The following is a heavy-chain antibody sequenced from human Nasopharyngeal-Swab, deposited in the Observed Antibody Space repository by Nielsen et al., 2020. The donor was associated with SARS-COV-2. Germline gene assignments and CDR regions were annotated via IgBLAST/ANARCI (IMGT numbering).Heavy chain of an antibody. D-gene: IGHD3-16*01. CDR2: ISSRSSNI. J-gene: IGHJ4*02. Sequence: GESLKISCAASGFVFSTYGMNWVRQAPGKGLEWVSSISSRSSNIYYADSVKGRFTISRDNAKNSLYLQMNSLRAEDTAVYYCARDIGGGRYGSDYWGQGTLVTVSS. CDR3: ARDIGGGRYGSDY. V-gene: IGHV3-21*01. CDR1: GFVFSTYG.